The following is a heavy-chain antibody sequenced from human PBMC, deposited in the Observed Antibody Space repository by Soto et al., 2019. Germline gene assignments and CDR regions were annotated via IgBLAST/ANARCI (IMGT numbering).Heavy chain of an antibody. CDR1: GFTFSKAW. CDR3: TTGAYCSSTGCYTAYYYFGLDV. J-gene: IGHJ6*02. CDR2: IKSKNDGGTT. D-gene: IGHD2-2*02. Sequence: GGSLRLSCAASGFTFSKAWMNWMRQAPGKGLEWVGHIKSKNDGGTTDYAAPVKGRFTISRDDSKNTLYLQINTLKTEDTAVYYCTTGAYCSSTGCYTAYYYFGLDVWGLGTTVTVSS. V-gene: IGHV3-15*01.